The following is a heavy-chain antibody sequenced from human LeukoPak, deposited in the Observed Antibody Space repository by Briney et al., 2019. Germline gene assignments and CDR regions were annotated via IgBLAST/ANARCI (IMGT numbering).Heavy chain of an antibody. CDR2: INHSGST. V-gene: IGHV4-34*01. J-gene: IGHJ4*02. D-gene: IGHD6-13*01. CDR1: GGSFSGYY. CDR3: ARHVILVRPPDY. Sequence: SETLSLTCAVYGGSFSGYYWSWIRQPPGKGLEWIGEINHSGSTNYNPSLKSRVTISVDTSKNQFSLKLSSVTAADTAVYYCARHVILVRPPDYWGQGTLVTVSS.